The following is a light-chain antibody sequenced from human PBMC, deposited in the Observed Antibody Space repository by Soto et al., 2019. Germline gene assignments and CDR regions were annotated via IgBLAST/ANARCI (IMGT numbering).Light chain of an antibody. J-gene: IGLJ3*02. Sequence: QSALTQPRSVSGSPGQSVTISCTGTSSDVGGYNYVSWYQQHPGKAPKLMIYDVNKWPSGVPDRFSGSKSGNTASLTISGLQAEDEADYHCCSYAGSHTPWVFGGGTKVTVL. V-gene: IGLV2-11*01. CDR2: DVN. CDR3: CSYAGSHTPWV. CDR1: SSDVGGYNY.